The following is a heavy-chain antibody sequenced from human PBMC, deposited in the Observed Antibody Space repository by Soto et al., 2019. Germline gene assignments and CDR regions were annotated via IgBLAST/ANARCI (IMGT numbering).Heavy chain of an antibody. D-gene: IGHD3-22*01. CDR3: ARDTDDSSAYKPDY. CDR2: ITFNGGEK. CDR1: GFTFSAYG. V-gene: IGHV3-30*19. J-gene: IGHJ4*02. Sequence: QVQLVESGGGVVQPGRSLRLSCAASGFTFSAYGMHWGRQAPGKGLEWVALITFNGGEKYYADSFKGRFTISRDNSNDTLYLHMDSLRAEDTAMYYCARDTDDSSAYKPDYWGQGTLVTGSS.